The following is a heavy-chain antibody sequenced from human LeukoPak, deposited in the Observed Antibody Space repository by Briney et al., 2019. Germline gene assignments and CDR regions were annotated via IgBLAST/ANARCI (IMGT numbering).Heavy chain of an antibody. Sequence: SETLSLTCAVYGGSFSGYYWSWIRQPPGKGLEWIGEINHSGSTNYNPSLKSRVTISVDTSKNQFSLKLSSVTAADTAVYYCARVQHLEWLFLVSGPSDYWGQGTLVTVSS. J-gene: IGHJ4*02. CDR2: INHSGST. CDR1: GGSFSGYY. D-gene: IGHD3-3*01. CDR3: ARVQHLEWLFLVSGPSDY. V-gene: IGHV4-34*01.